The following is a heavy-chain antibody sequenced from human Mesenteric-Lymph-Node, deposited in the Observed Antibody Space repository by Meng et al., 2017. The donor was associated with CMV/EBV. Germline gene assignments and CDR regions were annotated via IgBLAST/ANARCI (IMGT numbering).Heavy chain of an antibody. V-gene: IGHV1-46*01. CDR3: AKAIAVAGTGFDY. CDR1: GYTFTRYY. CDR2: INPSGGST. J-gene: IGHJ4*02. D-gene: IGHD6-19*01. Sequence: KASGYTFTRYYMHWVRQAPGQGLEWMGIINPSGGSTSYAQKFQGRVTMTRDTSTSTVYMELSSLRSEDTAVYYCAKAIAVAGTGFDYWGQGTLVTVSS.